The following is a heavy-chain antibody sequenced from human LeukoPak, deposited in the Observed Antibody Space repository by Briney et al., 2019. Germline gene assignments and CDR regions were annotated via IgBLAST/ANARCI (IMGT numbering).Heavy chain of an antibody. Sequence: SETLSLTCTVSGGSISSSSYYWGWIRQPPGKGLECIGSIYYSGSTYYSPSLKSRVTISVDTSKNQFSLRLTSVTAADTAVYYCARNRVVGAPNFDYWGQGTLVTVFS. J-gene: IGHJ4*02. V-gene: IGHV4-39*07. D-gene: IGHD1-26*01. CDR3: ARNRVVGAPNFDY. CDR1: GGSISSSSYY. CDR2: IYYSGST.